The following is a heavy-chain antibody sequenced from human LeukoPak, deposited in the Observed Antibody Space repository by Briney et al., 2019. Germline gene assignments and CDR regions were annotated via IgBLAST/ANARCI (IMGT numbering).Heavy chain of an antibody. CDR1: GFTFSSYR. Sequence: GGSLRLSCAASGFTFSSYRMHWVRQAPGKGLVWVSRIHSDGTSTSYADSVKGRFTISRDNAQNSVYLQMNSLRAEDTALYYCARDATTAAGWVYMDVWGKGTTVTISS. CDR3: ARDATTAAGWVYMDV. CDR2: IHSDGTST. D-gene: IGHD6-13*01. V-gene: IGHV3-74*01. J-gene: IGHJ6*03.